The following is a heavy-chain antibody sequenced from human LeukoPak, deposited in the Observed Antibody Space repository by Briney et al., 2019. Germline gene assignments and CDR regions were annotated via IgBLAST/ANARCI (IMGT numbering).Heavy chain of an antibody. CDR2: IYTSGST. J-gene: IGHJ6*02. Sequence: SETLSLTCTVSGGSISSYYWSWIRQPAGKGLDWIGRIYTSGSTNYNPSLKSRVTMSVDTSKNQFSLKLSSVTAADTAVYYCARDNYGDYGPPFYYYGMDVWGQGTTVTVSS. CDR1: GGSISSYY. V-gene: IGHV4-4*07. CDR3: ARDNYGDYGPPFYYYGMDV. D-gene: IGHD4-17*01.